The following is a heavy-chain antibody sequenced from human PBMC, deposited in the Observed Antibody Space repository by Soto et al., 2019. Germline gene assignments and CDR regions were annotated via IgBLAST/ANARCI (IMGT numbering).Heavy chain of an antibody. CDR2: INPNSGGT. CDR1: GYTFTGYY. Sequence: GASVKVSGKASGYTFTGYYMHWVRQAPGQGLEWMGWINPNSGGTNYAQKFQGRVTMTRDTSISTAYMELSRLRSDDTAVYYCARGLAALDYYYYGMDVWGQGTTVTVSS. D-gene: IGHD6-6*01. V-gene: IGHV1-2*02. CDR3: ARGLAALDYYYYGMDV. J-gene: IGHJ6*02.